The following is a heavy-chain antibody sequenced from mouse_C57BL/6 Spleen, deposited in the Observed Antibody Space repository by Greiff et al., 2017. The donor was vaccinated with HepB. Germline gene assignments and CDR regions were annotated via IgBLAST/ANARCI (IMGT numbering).Heavy chain of an antibody. J-gene: IGHJ2*01. D-gene: IGHD2-3*01. CDR1: GYSITSGYY. CDR3: ARGGLYDGYYFDY. V-gene: IGHV3-6*01. CDR2: ISYDGSN. Sequence: EVHLVESGPGLVKPSQSLSLTCSVTGYSITSGYYWNWIRQFPGNKLEWMGYISYDGSNNYNPSLKNRISITRDTSKNQFFLKLNSVTTEDTATYYCARGGLYDGYYFDYWGQGTTLTVSS.